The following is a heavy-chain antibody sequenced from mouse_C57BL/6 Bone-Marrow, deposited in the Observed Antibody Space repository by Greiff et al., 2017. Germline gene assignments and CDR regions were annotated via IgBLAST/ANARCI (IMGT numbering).Heavy chain of an antibody. CDR3: TRPYYGSSPNYFDC. V-gene: IGHV14-4*01. J-gene: IGHJ2*01. D-gene: IGHD1-1*01. CDR2: IDPENGDT. Sequence: EVKLVESGAELVRPGASVKLSCTASGFNIKDDYMHWVKQRPEQGLEWIGWIDPENGDTEYASKFQGKATITADTSSNTAYLQLSSLTSEDTAVYYCTRPYYGSSPNYFDCWGQGTTLTVSS. CDR1: GFNIKDDY.